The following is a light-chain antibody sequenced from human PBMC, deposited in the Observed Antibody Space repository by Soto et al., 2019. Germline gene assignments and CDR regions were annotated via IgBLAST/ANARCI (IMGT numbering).Light chain of an antibody. CDR1: QTISSW. V-gene: IGKV1-5*03. J-gene: IGKJ1*01. CDR2: KAS. Sequence: DIQMTQSPSTLSGSVGDRVTITCRASQTISSWLAWYQQKPGKAPKLLIYKASTLKSGVPSRFSGSGSGTEFTLTISSLQPDDFATYYSQQYNRYSDASGQGTK. CDR3: QQYNRYSDA.